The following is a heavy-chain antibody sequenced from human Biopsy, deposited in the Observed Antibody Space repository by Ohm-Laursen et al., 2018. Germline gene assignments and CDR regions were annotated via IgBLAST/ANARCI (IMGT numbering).Heavy chain of an antibody. V-gene: IGHV4-31*01. CDR2: ISYSGTT. D-gene: IGHD3-22*01. CDR3: ARGVPHYDGSGFPLAGYWYFDL. Sequence: TLSLTCSVSGGSIGGGEYYWNWIRQHPGKGLEWIGLISYSGTTFYNPSLESLLTISIDTSKNHFSLNLRSVTAADTAVYYCARGVPHYDGSGFPLAGYWYFDLWGR. CDR1: GGSIGGGEYY. J-gene: IGHJ2*01.